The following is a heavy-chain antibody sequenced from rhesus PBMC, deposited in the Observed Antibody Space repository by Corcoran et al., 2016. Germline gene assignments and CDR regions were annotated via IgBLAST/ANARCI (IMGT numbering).Heavy chain of an antibody. CDR2: IYGSSGST. CDR1: GGSISGGYD. Sequence: QVQLQESGPGLVKPSETLSLTCAVTGGSISGGYDWSGIREPPGKGLEWIGYIYGSSGSTNYNPSLKNRVTISKDTSKNQFSLKLSSVTAADTAVYYCARHEIAAAGFDYWGQGVLVTVSS. CDR3: ARHEIAAAGFDY. J-gene: IGHJ4*01. D-gene: IGHD6-31*01. V-gene: IGHV4-76*01.